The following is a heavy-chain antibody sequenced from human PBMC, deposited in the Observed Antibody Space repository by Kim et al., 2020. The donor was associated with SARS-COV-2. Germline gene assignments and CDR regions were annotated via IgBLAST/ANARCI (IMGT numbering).Heavy chain of an antibody. CDR3: ARRAAAGPHDY. Sequence: SETLSLTCTVSGGSISSGGYYWSWIRQHPGKGLEWIGYIYYSGSTYYNPSLKSRVTISVDTSKNQFSLKLSSVTAADTAVYYCARRAAAGPHDYWGQGTLVTVSS. CDR1: GGSISSGGYY. D-gene: IGHD6-13*01. CDR2: IYYSGST. J-gene: IGHJ4*02. V-gene: IGHV4-31*03.